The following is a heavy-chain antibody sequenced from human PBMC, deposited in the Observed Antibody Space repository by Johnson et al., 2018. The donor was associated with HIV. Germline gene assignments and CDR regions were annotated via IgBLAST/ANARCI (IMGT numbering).Heavy chain of an antibody. Sequence: QVQLVESGGGVVQPGRSLRLSCAASGFTFSSYAMHWVRQAPGKGLAWVAVISYDGSNKYYADCVKGRFTLSRDNSKRTLYLQMNSLRAEDTAVYYCARGLIDYGDSQAFDIWGQGTMVTVSS. CDR2: ISYDGSNK. CDR1: GFTFSSYA. D-gene: IGHD4-17*01. V-gene: IGHV3-30*04. J-gene: IGHJ3*02. CDR3: ARGLIDYGDSQAFDI.